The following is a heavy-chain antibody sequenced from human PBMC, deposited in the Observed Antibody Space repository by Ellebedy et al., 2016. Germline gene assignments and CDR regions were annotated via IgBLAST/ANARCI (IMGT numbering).Heavy chain of an antibody. CDR2: IYWILNRI. Sequence: SLKISXTAIGLPSDYYAMHWDRQVPGKGLEWVSGIYWILNRIDYAASVKGRFTVSRDIAKNSLYLQMNSLRVEDTAIYYCGKDLNPGGMDVWGQGTTVIVSS. V-gene: IGHV3-9*02. J-gene: IGHJ6*01. CDR3: GKDLNPGGMDV. CDR1: GLPSDYYA.